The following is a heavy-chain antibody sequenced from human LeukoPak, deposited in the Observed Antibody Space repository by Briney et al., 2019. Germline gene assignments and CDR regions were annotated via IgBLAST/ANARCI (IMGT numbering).Heavy chain of an antibody. CDR1: GGSISSYY. Sequence: SETLSLTCTVSGGSISSYYWGWIRQPPGKGLEWIGSIYYSGSTYCNPSLKSRVTISVDTSKNQFSLKLSSVTAADTAVYYCARGGNYGYNYWGQGTLVTVSS. V-gene: IGHV4-39*01. CDR3: ARGGNYGYNY. CDR2: IYYSGST. D-gene: IGHD5-18*01. J-gene: IGHJ4*02.